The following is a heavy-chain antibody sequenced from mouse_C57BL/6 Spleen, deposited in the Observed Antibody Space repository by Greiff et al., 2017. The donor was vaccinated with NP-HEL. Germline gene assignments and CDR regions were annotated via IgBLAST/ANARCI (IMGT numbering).Heavy chain of an antibody. CDR2: INPSSGYT. J-gene: IGHJ1*03. CDR1: GYTFTSYW. CDR3: ASIYYDYDEYFDV. D-gene: IGHD2-4*01. V-gene: IGHV1-7*01. Sequence: VQLQESGAELAKPGASVKLSCKASGYTFTSYWMHWVKQRPGQGLEWIGYINPSSGYTKYNQKFKDKATLTADKSSSTAYMQLSSLTYEDSAVYYCASIYYDYDEYFDVWGTGTTVTVSS.